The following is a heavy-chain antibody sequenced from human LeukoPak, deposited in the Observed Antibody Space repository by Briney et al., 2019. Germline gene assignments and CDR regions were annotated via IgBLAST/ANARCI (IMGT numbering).Heavy chain of an antibody. J-gene: IGHJ4*02. Sequence: ASVKVSCKASGYTFTSYYMHWVRQAPGQGLEWMGIINPSGGSTSYAQKFQGRVTMTRDTSTSTVYMELRSLRSEDTAVYYCARQGDYYDSSGFYFGFDYWGQGTLVTVSS. CDR2: INPSGGST. V-gene: IGHV1-46*01. D-gene: IGHD3-22*01. CDR3: ARQGDYYDSSGFYFGFDY. CDR1: GYTFTSYY.